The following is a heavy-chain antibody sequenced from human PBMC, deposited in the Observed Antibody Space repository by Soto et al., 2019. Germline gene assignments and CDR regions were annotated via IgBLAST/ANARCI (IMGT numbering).Heavy chain of an antibody. J-gene: IGHJ6*02. Sequence: QVQLVESGGGVVQPGRSLRLSCAASGFTFSTFAMHWVRQAPGKGLEWVAVTSYDGNNKYYADSVKGRFTISRDNSKNTLYLQMNSLRAADTAVYYCARDESYNWNYQTLTYYYYGMDVWGQGTTVTVSS. V-gene: IGHV3-30-3*01. D-gene: IGHD1-7*01. CDR3: ARDESYNWNYQTLTYYYYGMDV. CDR2: TSYDGNNK. CDR1: GFTFSTFA.